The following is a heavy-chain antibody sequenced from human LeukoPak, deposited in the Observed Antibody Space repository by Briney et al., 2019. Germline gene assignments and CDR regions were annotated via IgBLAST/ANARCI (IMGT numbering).Heavy chain of an antibody. D-gene: IGHD3-3*01. CDR2: IYHSGST. CDR3: ARDSGGLWSGSFYYYYMDV. V-gene: IGHV4-30-2*01. J-gene: IGHJ6*03. Sequence: SETLSLTCTVSGGSISSGGYYWSWIRQPPGKGLEWIGYIYHSGSTYYNPSLKSRVTISVDRSKNQFSLKLSSVTAADTAVYYCARDSGGLWSGSFYYYYMDVWGKGTTVTVSS. CDR1: GGSISSGGYY.